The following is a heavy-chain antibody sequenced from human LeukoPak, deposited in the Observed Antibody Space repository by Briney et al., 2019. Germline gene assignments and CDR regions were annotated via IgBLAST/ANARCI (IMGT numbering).Heavy chain of an antibody. D-gene: IGHD2-15*01. CDR1: GYTFSSYG. J-gene: IGHJ4*02. CDR2: ISAYNGNT. CDR3: ARSLLGSYSPDY. Sequence: ASVKVSCKGSGYTFSSYGISWVRQAPGHGLEWMGWISAYNGNTNYAQKLHGRVTMTTDTSTSTAYMELRSLSSDDTAVYYCARSLLGSYSPDYWGQGTLVTVSS. V-gene: IGHV1-18*04.